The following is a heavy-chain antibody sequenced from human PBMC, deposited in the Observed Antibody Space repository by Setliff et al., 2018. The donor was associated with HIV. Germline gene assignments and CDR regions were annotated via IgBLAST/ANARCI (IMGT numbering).Heavy chain of an antibody. D-gene: IGHD3-22*01. Sequence: GASVKVSCKASGYTFTSYAMHWVRQAPGQRLEWMGWINAGNGNTKYSQKFQGRVTITRDMSTSTAYMELSSLRSEDTAVYYCAADRNYYDSSVLQRPHAFDIWGQGTMVTVSS. V-gene: IGHV1-3*01. CDR2: INAGNGNT. CDR3: AADRNYYDSSVLQRPHAFDI. J-gene: IGHJ3*02. CDR1: GYTFTSYA.